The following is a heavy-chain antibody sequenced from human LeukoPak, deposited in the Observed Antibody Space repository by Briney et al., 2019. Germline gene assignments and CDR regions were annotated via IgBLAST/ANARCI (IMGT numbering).Heavy chain of an antibody. J-gene: IGHJ6*03. D-gene: IGHD5-18*01. Sequence: GGSLRLSCAASGFTFSDYYMSWIRQAPGKGLEWVSYISSSGSTIYYADSVKGRFTISRDNAKNSLYLQMNSLRAEDTAVYYCATDTVTSSYYYYCYMDVWGKGTTVTVSS. CDR1: GFTFSDYY. CDR2: ISSSGSTI. V-gene: IGHV3-11*04. CDR3: ATDTVTSSYYYYCYMDV.